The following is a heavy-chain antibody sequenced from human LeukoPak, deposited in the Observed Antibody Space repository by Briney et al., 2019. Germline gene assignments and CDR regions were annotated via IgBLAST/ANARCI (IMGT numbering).Heavy chain of an antibody. Sequence: PSETLSLTCTVSAGSISSYYWSWLRQPPGKGLEWIGYIYYSGSTNYNPSLKSRVTISVDTSKNQFSLKLSSVTAADTAVYYCAREGYYDSSGYYPLWDYWGQGTLVTVSS. D-gene: IGHD3-22*01. V-gene: IGHV4-59*01. J-gene: IGHJ4*02. CDR2: IYYSGST. CDR1: AGSISSYY. CDR3: AREGYYDSSGYYPLWDY.